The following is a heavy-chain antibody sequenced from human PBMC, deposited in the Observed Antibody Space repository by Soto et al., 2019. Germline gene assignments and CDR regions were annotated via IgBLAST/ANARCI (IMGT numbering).Heavy chain of an antibody. V-gene: IGHV4-34*01. Sequence: SETLSLTCAVYGGSFSGYYWSWIRQPPGKGLEWIGEINHSGSTNYNPSLKSRVTISVDTSKNQFSLKLSSVTAADTAVYYCARAGYSDGHQFDFWGQGTLVTVSS. CDR1: GGSFSGYY. CDR3: ARAGYSDGHQFDF. J-gene: IGHJ4*02. D-gene: IGHD5-18*01. CDR2: INHSGST.